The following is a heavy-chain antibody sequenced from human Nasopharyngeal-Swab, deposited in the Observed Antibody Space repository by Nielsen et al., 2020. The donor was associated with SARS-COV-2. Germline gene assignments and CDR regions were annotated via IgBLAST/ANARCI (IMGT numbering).Heavy chain of an antibody. J-gene: IGHJ4*02. D-gene: IGHD3-22*01. Sequence: GESLKISCAASGFTFNNYNFNWVRQAPGKGLEWVSVIYSGGSTYYADSVKGRFTISRDNSKNTLYLQMNSLRAEDTAVYYCARGCYDSIRWGQGTLVTVSS. CDR2: IYSGGST. CDR1: GFTFNNYN. V-gene: IGHV3-66*01. CDR3: ARGCYDSIR.